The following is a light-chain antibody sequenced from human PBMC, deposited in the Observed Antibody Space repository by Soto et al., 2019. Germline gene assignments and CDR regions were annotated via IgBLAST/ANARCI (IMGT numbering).Light chain of an antibody. CDR3: QQYYSTPYT. V-gene: IGKV4-1*01. J-gene: IGKJ2*01. Sequence: DIVRTQSPDSLAVSLGERATINSKFSQSVLSSSNNKNYLAWYQQKPGQPPKLLIYWASTRESGVPDRFSGSGSGTDFTLTISSLQAEDVAVYYCQQYYSTPYTFGQGTKLEIK. CDR2: WAS. CDR1: QSVLSSSNNKNY.